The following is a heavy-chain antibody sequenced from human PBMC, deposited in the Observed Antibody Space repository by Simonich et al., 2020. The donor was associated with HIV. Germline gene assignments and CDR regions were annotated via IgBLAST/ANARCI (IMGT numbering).Heavy chain of an antibody. Sequence: QVQLQQWGAGLLKPSETLSLTCDVYGGSFSGYNWSWIRQPPGKGLEWMGEINHSGSTNYNPSLKSRVTISVDTSKNQFSLKLSSVTAADTAVYYCARGFYQRLYYFDYWGQGTLVTVSS. D-gene: IGHD2-2*01. CDR3: ARGFYQRLYYFDY. J-gene: IGHJ4*02. V-gene: IGHV4-34*01. CDR2: INHSGST. CDR1: GGSFSGYN.